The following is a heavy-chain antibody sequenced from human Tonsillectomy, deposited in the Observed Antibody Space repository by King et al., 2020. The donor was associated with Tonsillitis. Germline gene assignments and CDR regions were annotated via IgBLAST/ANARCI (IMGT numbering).Heavy chain of an antibody. CDR1: GYSFTSYW. CDR2: IYPSDSYT. J-gene: IGHJ5*02. D-gene: IGHD6-19*01. V-gene: IGHV5-10-1*03. CDR3: ATSSGWKDSWFDP. Sequence: DVQLVESGAEVKKPGESLRISCKGSGYSFTSYWISWVRQMPGKGLEWMGRIYPSDSYTKYSPSFQGHVTISADKSISTSYLQWGSLKASDTAMYYCATSSGWKDSWFDPWGQGTLVTVSS.